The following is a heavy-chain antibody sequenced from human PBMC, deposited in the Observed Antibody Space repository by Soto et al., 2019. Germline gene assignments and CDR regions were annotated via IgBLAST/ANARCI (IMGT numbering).Heavy chain of an antibody. CDR2: IIPIFGTA. D-gene: IGHD3-22*01. J-gene: IGHJ4*02. CDR3: ASYDSSGYYYDY. V-gene: IGHV1-69*13. CDR1: GGTFGSYA. Sequence: SVKVSCKASGGTFGSYAISWVRQAPGQGLEWMGGIIPIFGTANYAQKFQGRVAITADESTSTAYMELSSLRSEDTAVYYCASYDSSGYYYDYWGQGTLVTVSS.